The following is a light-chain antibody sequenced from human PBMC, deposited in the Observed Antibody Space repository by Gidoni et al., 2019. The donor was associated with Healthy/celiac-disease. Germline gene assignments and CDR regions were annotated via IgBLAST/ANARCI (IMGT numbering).Light chain of an antibody. CDR2: GAS. V-gene: IGKV3-20*01. CDR3: QQYGSSPTWT. Sequence: EIVLTQSPGTLSLSPGERATRSSRASQSVSSSYLAWYQQKPGQAPRLLIYGASSRATGIPDRFSGSGSGTDFTLTISRLEPEDFAVYYCQQYGSSPTWTFXQXTKVEIK. J-gene: IGKJ1*01. CDR1: QSVSSSY.